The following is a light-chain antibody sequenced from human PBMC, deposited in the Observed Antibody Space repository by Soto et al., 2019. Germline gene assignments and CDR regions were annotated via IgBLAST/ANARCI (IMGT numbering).Light chain of an antibody. Sequence: EIVMTQSPATLSVSPGERATLSCRASQSVSSNLAWYQQKLGQAPRLLIYGAFTRATGIPARFSGSGSGTEFTLTISSLQSEDFAVYYCQQYNNWLITFGQGTQLEIK. CDR3: QQYNNWLIT. CDR1: QSVSSN. J-gene: IGKJ5*01. V-gene: IGKV3-15*01. CDR2: GAF.